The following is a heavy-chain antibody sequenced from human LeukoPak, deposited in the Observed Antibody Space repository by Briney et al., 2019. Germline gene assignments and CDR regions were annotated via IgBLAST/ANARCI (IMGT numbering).Heavy chain of an antibody. D-gene: IGHD5-24*01. CDR2: IYYSGST. J-gene: IGHJ4*02. CDR3: ARLGRDDDGNPHDY. Sequence: PSETLSLTCTVSGGSISSYYWSWIRQPPGKGLEWIGYIYYSGSTNYNPSLKSRLSISVDTSKNQFSLKLSSVTAVDTAVYYCARLGRDDDGNPHDYWGQGTLVTVSS. CDR1: GGSISSYY. V-gene: IGHV4-59*08.